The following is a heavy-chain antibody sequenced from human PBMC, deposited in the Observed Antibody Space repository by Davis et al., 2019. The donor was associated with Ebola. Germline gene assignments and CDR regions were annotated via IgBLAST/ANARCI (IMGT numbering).Heavy chain of an antibody. Sequence: GESLKISCAASGFTFSSYGMHWVRQAPGKGLEWVAVISYDGSNKYYADSVKGRFTISRDNSKNTLYLQMNSLRAEDTAVYYCAKYCSSTSCYGLDGVVDWGQGTLVTVSS. CDR2: ISYDGSNK. CDR1: GFTFSSYG. CDR3: AKYCSSTSCYGLDGVVD. J-gene: IGHJ4*02. V-gene: IGHV3-30*18. D-gene: IGHD2-2*01.